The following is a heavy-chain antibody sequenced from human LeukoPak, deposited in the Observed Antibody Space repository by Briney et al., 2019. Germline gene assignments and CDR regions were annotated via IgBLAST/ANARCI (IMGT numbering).Heavy chain of an antibody. CDR3: AREVIEDWFDP. V-gene: IGHV4-31*03. J-gene: IGHJ5*02. CDR2: IYYSGST. CDR1: GGSINSGAYY. D-gene: IGHD2/OR15-2a*01. Sequence: SQTLSLTCTVSGGSINSGAYYWNWIRQHPGKGLEWIGYIYYSGSTHYNPSLKSRVTMSVDTSKNQFSLKLSSVTAADTAVYYCAREVIEDWFDPWGQGTLVTVSS.